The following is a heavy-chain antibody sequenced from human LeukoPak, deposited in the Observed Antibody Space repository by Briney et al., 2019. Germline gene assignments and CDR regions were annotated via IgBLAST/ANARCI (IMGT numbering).Heavy chain of an antibody. Sequence: PGGSLRLSCAASGFTFDDYTMHWVRQAPGKGLEWVSLISWDGGSTYYADSVKGRFTISRDNSKNTLYLQMNSLRAEDTAVYYCARDRAAMADHGLDYWGQGTLVTVSS. J-gene: IGHJ4*02. CDR3: ARDRAAMADHGLDY. CDR2: ISWDGGST. D-gene: IGHD5-18*01. CDR1: GFTFDDYT. V-gene: IGHV3-43*01.